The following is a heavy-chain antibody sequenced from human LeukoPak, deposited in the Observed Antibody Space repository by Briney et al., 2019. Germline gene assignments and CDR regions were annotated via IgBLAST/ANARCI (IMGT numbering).Heavy chain of an antibody. CDR1: GGSFSGYY. V-gene: IGHV4-34*01. CDR2: INHSGST. J-gene: IGHJ3*02. CDR3: ATASYTSSGYYYVCAFDI. D-gene: IGHD3-22*01. Sequence: SETLSLTCAVYGGSFSGYYWSWIRQPPGKGLEWIGEINHSGSTNYNPSLKSRVTISVDTSKNQFSLKLSSVTAADTAVYYCATASYTSSGYYYVCAFDIWGQGTMVTVSS.